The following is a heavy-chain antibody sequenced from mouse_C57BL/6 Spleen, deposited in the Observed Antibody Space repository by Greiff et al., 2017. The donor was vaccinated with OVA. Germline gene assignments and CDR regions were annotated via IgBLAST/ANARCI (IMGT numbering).Heavy chain of an antibody. CDR1: GYAFTNYL. V-gene: IGHV1-54*01. J-gene: IGHJ4*01. CDR3: AREGLRLRAMDY. D-gene: IGHD3-2*02. Sequence: VKLMESGAELVRPGTSVKVSCKASGYAFTNYLIAWVKQRPGQGLEWIGVINTGSGGTNYNEKFKGKATLTADKSSITAYRQLSSRTSEDSAVYFCAREGLRLRAMDYWGQGTSVTVSS. CDR2: INTGSGGT.